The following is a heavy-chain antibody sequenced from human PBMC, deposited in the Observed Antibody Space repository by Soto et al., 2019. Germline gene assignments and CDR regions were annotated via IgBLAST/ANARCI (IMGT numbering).Heavy chain of an antibody. Sequence: ASVKVSCKASGYTFTSYYMHWVRQAPGQGLEWMGRISANNGETIYAQKFQGRVTMTEDTSTDTAYMELSSLRSEDTAVYYCATQKLRYFDWLLPSMYYFDYWGQGTLVTVSS. CDR3: ATQKLRYFDWLLPSMYYFDY. V-gene: IGHV1-46*01. CDR1: GYTFTSYY. J-gene: IGHJ4*02. CDR2: ISANNGET. D-gene: IGHD3-9*01.